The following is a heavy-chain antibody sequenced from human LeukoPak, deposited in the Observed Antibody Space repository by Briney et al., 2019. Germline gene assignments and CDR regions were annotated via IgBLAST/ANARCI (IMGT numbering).Heavy chain of an antibody. J-gene: IGHJ4*02. CDR3: ARESLKLVPYDY. CDR1: GFTFSGYG. Sequence: GRSLRLSCAASGFTFSGYGMHWVRQAPGKGLEWVAVIWYDGSNKYHADSVKGRFTISRDNSKNTLYLQMNSLRAEDTAVYYCARESLKLVPYDYWGQGTLVTVSS. CDR2: IWYDGSNK. D-gene: IGHD6-13*01. V-gene: IGHV3-33*01.